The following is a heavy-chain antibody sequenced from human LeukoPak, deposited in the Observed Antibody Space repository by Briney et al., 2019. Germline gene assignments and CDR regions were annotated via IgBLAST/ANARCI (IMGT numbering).Heavy chain of an antibody. J-gene: IGHJ3*02. D-gene: IGHD1-14*01. Sequence: SETLSLTCTVSGGSISRGSYYWSWIRQPAGKGLEWTGRIYTSGSTNYNPSLKSRVTISVDTSKNQFSLKLSSVTAADTAVYYCARGRRYGAFDIWGQGTMVTVSS. V-gene: IGHV4-61*02. CDR2: IYTSGST. CDR3: ARGRRYGAFDI. CDR1: GGSISRGSYY.